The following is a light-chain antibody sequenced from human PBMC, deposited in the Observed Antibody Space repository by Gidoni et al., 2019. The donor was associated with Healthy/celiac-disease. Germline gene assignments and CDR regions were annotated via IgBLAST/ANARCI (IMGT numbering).Light chain of an antibody. J-gene: IGLJ2*01. CDR1: SLRSYS. CDR3: NSRDSSGNPVV. Sequence: SSELTQDPAVSVALGQTVRITCQGESLRSYSASWYQQTPGQAPVLVIYGKNNRPSGIPDRFSGSSSGNTASLTITGAQAEDEADYYCNSRDSSGNPVVFGGGTKLTVL. CDR2: GKN. V-gene: IGLV3-19*01.